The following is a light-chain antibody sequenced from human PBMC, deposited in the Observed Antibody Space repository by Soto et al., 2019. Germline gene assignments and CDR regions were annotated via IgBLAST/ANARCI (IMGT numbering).Light chain of an antibody. V-gene: IGKV1-5*03. CDR2: KAS. CDR1: QSISAW. J-gene: IGKJ1*01. CDR3: QHYNTYPWT. Sequence: DIQMTQSPSTLSASVGDRVSINCRASQSISAWLAWYQQKPGKAPKLLIYKASALESGVPSRFSGSGSGTEFTLTISSLEPEDFATYYCQHYNTYPWTFGQGTKVDIK.